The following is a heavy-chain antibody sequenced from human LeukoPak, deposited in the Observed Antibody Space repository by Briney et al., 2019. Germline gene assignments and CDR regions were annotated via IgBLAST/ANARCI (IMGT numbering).Heavy chain of an antibody. CDR1: GGSITSYY. V-gene: IGHV4-59*01. D-gene: IGHD1-26*01. J-gene: IGHJ3*02. CDR3: ARDSGSYSGAFDI. Sequence: SETLSLTCTVSGGSITSYYWSWVRQPPGKVLEWIGYIYYSGSTNYNPSLKSRVTISVDTSKNQFSLKLSSVTAADTAVYYCARDSGSYSGAFDIWGQGTMVTVSS. CDR2: IYYSGST.